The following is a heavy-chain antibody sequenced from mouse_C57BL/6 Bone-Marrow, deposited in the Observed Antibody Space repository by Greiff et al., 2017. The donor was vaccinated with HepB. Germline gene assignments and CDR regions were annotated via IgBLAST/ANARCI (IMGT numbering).Heavy chain of an antibody. V-gene: IGHV5-9-1*02. CDR2: ISSGGDYI. Sequence: EVMLVESGEGLVKPGGSLKLSCAASGFTFSSYAMSWVRQTPEKRLEWVAYISSGGDYIYYADTVKGRFTISRDNARNTLYLQMSSLKSEDTAMYYCTRVPSTVVALYYAMDYWGQGTSVTVSS. CDR1: GFTFSSYA. CDR3: TRVPSTVVALYYAMDY. D-gene: IGHD1-1*01. J-gene: IGHJ4*01.